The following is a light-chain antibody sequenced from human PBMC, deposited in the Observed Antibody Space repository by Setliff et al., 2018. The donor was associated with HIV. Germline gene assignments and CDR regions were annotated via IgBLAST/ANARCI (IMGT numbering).Light chain of an antibody. CDR3: QSYDSSLNGYV. Sequence: SRSNVGAHYDVHWYQQLPGTAPKLLIYHNSNRPSGVPGRFSGSKSGSSASLAIAGLQPEDEADYYCQSYDSSLNGYVFGTGTKVTVL. V-gene: IGLV1-40*01. CDR1: RSNVGAHYD. J-gene: IGLJ1*01. CDR2: HNS.